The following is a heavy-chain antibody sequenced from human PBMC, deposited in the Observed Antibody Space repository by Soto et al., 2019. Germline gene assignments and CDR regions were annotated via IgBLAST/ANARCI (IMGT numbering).Heavy chain of an antibody. D-gene: IGHD2-15*01. Sequence: EVQLLESGGGLVQPGGSLRLSCAASGFTFSSYAMSWVRQAPGKGLEWVSAISGSGGGTYYADSVKGRFTISRDNSKNTLYLQMYSLRAEDTAVSYCAKDWGRIVVVVAATPDAFAIWGQGTMVTVSS. CDR2: ISGSGGGT. CDR3: AKDWGRIVVVVAATPDAFAI. J-gene: IGHJ3*02. V-gene: IGHV3-23*01. CDR1: GFTFSSYA.